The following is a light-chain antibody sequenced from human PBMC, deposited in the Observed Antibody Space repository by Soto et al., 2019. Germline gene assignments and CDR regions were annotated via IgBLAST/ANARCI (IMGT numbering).Light chain of an antibody. V-gene: IGLV2-14*01. CDR2: EVS. CDR1: SSDVGGYNF. Sequence: ALTQPASVSGSPGQSITISCTGTSSDVGGYNFVSWYQQHPGKAPRLIIYEVSSRPSGVSYRFSGSKSGTTASLTISGLQAEDEADYYCSSYTLRNTLVLFGGGTKLTVL. CDR3: SSYTLRNTLVL. J-gene: IGLJ3*02.